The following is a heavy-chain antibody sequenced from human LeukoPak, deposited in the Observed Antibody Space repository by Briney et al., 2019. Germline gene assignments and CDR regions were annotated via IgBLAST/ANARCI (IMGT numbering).Heavy chain of an antibody. D-gene: IGHD6-19*01. CDR2: IWYDGQTK. J-gene: IGHJ4*02. Sequence: GGSLRLSCEASGFIFSNYGMHWVRQAPGKGLEWLALIWYDGQTKFYADSVKGRFTISRDNSGNTLFLHMTSLGVEDTAIYYCAREWGRIAVAGGPGYWGQGALVTVSS. V-gene: IGHV3-33*01. CDR1: GFIFSNYG. CDR3: AREWGRIAVAGGPGY.